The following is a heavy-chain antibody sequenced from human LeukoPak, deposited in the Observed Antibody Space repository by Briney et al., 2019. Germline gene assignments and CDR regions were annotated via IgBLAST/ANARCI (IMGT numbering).Heavy chain of an antibody. CDR1: GGSISSSSYY. V-gene: IGHV4-39*01. CDR2: IYYSGTT. J-gene: IGHJ4*02. D-gene: IGHD6-6*01. Sequence: SETLSLTCTVSGGSISSSSYYWGWIRQPPGKGLEWIGTIYYSGTTYYSPSLKSRVTISVDTSKNQFSLKLSSVTAADTTVYYCARRQYNILSYFDYWGQGTLVTVSS. CDR3: ARRQYNILSYFDY.